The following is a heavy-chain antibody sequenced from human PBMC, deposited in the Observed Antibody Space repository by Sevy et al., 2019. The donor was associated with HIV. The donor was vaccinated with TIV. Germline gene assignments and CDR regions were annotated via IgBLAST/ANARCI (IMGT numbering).Heavy chain of an antibody. D-gene: IGHD1-26*01. J-gene: IGHJ4*02. CDR1: GGSISSSSYY. V-gene: IGHV4-39*01. CDR2: IYYRGST. CDR3: ARHKVGATPLPDY. Sequence: SETLSLTCTVSGGSISSSSYYWGWIRQPPGKGLEWIGSIYYRGSTYYNPSLKSRVTISVDTSKNQFSLRLSSVTAADTAVYYCARHKVGATPLPDYWGQGTLVTVSS.